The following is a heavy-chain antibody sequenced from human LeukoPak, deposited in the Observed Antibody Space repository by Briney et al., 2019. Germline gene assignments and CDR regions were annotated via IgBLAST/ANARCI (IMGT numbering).Heavy chain of an antibody. Sequence: GESLKISCKGSGYTFTTYWIGWVRQMPGRGLEWMGIIYPGASDTRYSPSFQGQVTISADKSISTAYLQWSSLKASDTAMYYCARQFRDSSGYYSYYFDYWGQGTLVTVSS. CDR2: IYPGASDT. V-gene: IGHV5-51*01. CDR1: GYTFTTYW. CDR3: ARQFRDSSGYYSYYFDY. J-gene: IGHJ4*02. D-gene: IGHD3-22*01.